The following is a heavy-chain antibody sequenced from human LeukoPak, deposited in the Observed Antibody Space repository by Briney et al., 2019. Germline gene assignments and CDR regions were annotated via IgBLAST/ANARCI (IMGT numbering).Heavy chain of an antibody. CDR3: ARLWFGDFHYNWFDP. CDR2: IYYSGST. D-gene: IGHD3-10*01. V-gene: IGHV4-59*08. J-gene: IGHJ5*02. Sequence: KPSETLSLTCTVAGGSISSYYWSWIRQPPGKGLEWIGYIYYSGSTNYNPSLKSRVTISVDTSKNQFSLKLSSVTAADTAVYYCARLWFGDFHYNWFDPWGQGTLVTVSS. CDR1: GGSISSYY.